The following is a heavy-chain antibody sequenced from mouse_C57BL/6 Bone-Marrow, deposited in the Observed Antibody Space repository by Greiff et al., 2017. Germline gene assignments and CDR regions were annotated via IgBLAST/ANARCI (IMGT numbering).Heavy chain of an antibody. CDR1: GYTFTSYW. Sequence: VKLQQPGAELVRPGSSVKLSCKASGYTFTSYWMHWVKQRPIQGLEWIGNIDPSDSETHYNQKFKDKATLTVDKSSSTAYMQLSSLTSEDSAVYYCARGTRGFFFAYWGQGTLVTVSA. D-gene: IGHD3-3*01. V-gene: IGHV1-52*01. CDR2: IDPSDSET. CDR3: ARGTRGFFFAY. J-gene: IGHJ3*01.